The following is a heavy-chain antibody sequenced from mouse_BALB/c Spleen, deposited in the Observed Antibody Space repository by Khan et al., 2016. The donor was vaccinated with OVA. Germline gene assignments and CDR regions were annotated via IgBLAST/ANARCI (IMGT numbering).Heavy chain of an antibody. Sequence: QVQLKVSGPGLVAPSQSLSITCTVSGFSLTDYAVSWIRQPSGKGLVWWGVLWAGGSKYYNYVLKSRLSISKDNSRSHVFLQVSSLQTDDKAIYYRAKGATKYSLKYWGQGTTLTVSS. CDR2: LWAGGSK. CDR3: AKGATKYSLKY. CDR1: GFSLTDYA. J-gene: IGHJ4*01. D-gene: IGHD2-12*01. V-gene: IGHV2-6-5*01.